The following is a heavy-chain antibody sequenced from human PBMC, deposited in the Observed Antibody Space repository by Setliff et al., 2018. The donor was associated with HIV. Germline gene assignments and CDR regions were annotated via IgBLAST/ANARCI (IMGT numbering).Heavy chain of an antibody. CDR2: VQNDEST. J-gene: IGHJ4*02. CDR3: ATADYIYGRNVFDY. D-gene: IGHD5-18*01. Sequence: SETLSLTCTISGTSISSGGYCWSWIRQHPGKGLEWIGYVQNDESTYSNPSLRSRVTISVDTSKNQFSLKLTSVTAADTAVYYCATADYIYGRNVFDYWGQGSLVTVSS. CDR1: GTSISSGGYC. V-gene: IGHV4-31*03.